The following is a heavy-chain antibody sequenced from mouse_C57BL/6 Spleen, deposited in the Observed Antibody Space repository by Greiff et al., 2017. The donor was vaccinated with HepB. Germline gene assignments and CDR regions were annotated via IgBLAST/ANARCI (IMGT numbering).Heavy chain of an antibody. CDR2: INPSSGYT. CDR3: AREEGNYGSSYVYYAMDY. V-gene: IGHV1-4*01. J-gene: IGHJ4*01. D-gene: IGHD1-1*01. Sequence: VQLQQSGAELARPGASVKMSCKASGYTFTSYTMHWVKQRPGQGLEWIGYINPSSGYTKYNQKFKDKATLTADKSSSTAYMQLSSLTSEDSAVYYCAREEGNYGSSYVYYAMDYWGQGTSVTVSS. CDR1: GYTFTSYT.